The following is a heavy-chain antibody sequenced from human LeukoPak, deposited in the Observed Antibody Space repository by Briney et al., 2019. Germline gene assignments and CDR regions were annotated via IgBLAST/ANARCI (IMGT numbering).Heavy chain of an antibody. CDR3: ARTSWIQLWYAYNWFDP. J-gene: IGHJ5*02. D-gene: IGHD5-18*01. V-gene: IGHV3-7*01. CDR2: ISYDGGEI. Sequence: GGSLRLSCEVSGFTFSSYWMSWVRQAPGKGLEWVAIISYDGGEIYYVDSVKGRFTLSRDNAKNSLYLQMNSLRAEDTAVYYCARTSWIQLWYAYNWFDPWGQGTLVTVSS. CDR1: GFTFSSYW.